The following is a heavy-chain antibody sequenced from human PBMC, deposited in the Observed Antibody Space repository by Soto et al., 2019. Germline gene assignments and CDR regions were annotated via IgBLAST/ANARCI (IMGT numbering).Heavy chain of an antibody. CDR3: ARDLRPSYYDFWSGYLMGMDV. D-gene: IGHD3-3*01. Sequence: GGSLRLSCAASGFTFSSYWMSWVRQAPGKGLEWVANIKQDGSEKYYVDSVKGRFTISRDNAKNSLYLQMNSLRAEDTAVYYCARDLRPSYYDFWSGYLMGMDVWGKGTTVTVSS. CDR1: GFTFSSYW. V-gene: IGHV3-7*01. J-gene: IGHJ6*04. CDR2: IKQDGSEK.